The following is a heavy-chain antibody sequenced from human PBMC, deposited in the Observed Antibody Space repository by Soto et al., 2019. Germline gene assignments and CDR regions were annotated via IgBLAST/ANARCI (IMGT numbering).Heavy chain of an antibody. J-gene: IGHJ4*02. CDR2: IYDSGST. CDR1: GYSISSGYY. D-gene: IGHD1-1*01. V-gene: IGHV4-38-2*01. CDR3: ARATYEQTGTFDY. Sequence: SLTCAVSGYSISSGYYWGWIRQPPGKGLEWIGSIYDSGSTYYNPSLKSRVTISVDTSKNQCSLKLSSVTAADTAVYYCARATYEQTGTFDYWGQGTLVTLSS.